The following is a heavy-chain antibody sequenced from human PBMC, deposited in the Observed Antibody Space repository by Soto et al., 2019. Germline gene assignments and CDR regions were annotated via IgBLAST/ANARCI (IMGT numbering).Heavy chain of an antibody. D-gene: IGHD1-26*01. CDR2: INPNSGDT. V-gene: IGHV1-2*02. J-gene: IGHJ4*02. CDR3: ATSGVSHGICDY. Sequence: ASVKVSCKASGYTFTGFYMHWVRQAPGQGLEWMGWINPNSGDTKYAQKFQGRVTMTRDTTISTAYMDLSRLTSDDTALYYCATSGVSHGICDYWGQGTLVTVSS. CDR1: GYTFTGFY.